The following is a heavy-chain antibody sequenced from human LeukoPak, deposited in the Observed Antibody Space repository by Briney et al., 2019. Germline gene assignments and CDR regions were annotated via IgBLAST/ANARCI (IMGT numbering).Heavy chain of an antibody. J-gene: IGHJ4*02. CDR2: ISGRSTNK. V-gene: IGHV3-21*01. D-gene: IGHD3-22*01. CDR3: TSSGYHDSSGYDY. CDR1: GFTFSKSC. Sequence: GGSLRLSCAASGFTFSKSCMSWVRQAPGKGLEWVSSISGRSTNKYYADSVKGRFTISRDNAKNSVFLQMNNLRVKDTAVYSCTSSGYHDSSGYDYWGQGTLVTVSS.